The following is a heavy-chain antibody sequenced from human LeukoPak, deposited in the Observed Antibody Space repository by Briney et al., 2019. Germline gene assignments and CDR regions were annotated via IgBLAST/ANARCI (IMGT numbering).Heavy chain of an antibody. Sequence: GGSLRLSCAASGFTFSSYAMRWVPQAPGKGLEWVSAISGTGGSTSYADSVKGRFTISRDHSKTTLYLQMTSLRAEAPPVNYCAKEQGLYYDCWRGCVTDWGGQRRLVTVSS. CDR2: ISGTGGST. J-gene: IGHJ4*02. CDR1: GFTFSSYA. D-gene: IGHD3-3*01. V-gene: IGHV3-23*01. CDR3: AKEQGLYYDCWRGCVTDW.